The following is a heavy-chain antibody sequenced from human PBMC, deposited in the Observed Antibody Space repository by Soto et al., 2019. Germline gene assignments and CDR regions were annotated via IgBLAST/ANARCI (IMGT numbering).Heavy chain of an antibody. CDR2: ISGDGVTT. Sequence: EVQLVESGGDLVQRGGSLRLSCAASGFPFSSYWMHWVRHTPGKGLDWVARISGDGVTTYYADSVTGRFTVSRDNAKNTLSLQISGLRAEDTTVYYCAREYYGLLTGYYTDYWGQGTLVSGSS. CDR3: AREYYGLLTGYYTDY. D-gene: IGHD3-9*01. CDR1: GFPFSSYW. J-gene: IGHJ4*02. V-gene: IGHV3-74*01.